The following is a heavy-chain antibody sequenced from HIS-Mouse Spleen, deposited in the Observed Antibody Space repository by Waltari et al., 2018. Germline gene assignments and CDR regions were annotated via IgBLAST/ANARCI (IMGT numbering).Heavy chain of an antibody. D-gene: IGHD2-15*01. V-gene: IGHV4-59*08. CDR2: IYYSGST. Sequence: QVQLQESGPGLVKPSETLSLTCTVSGGSISSYYWRWIRQPPGKGLEGIGYIYYSGSTNYNPSLKSRVTISVDTSKNQFSLKLSSVTAADTAVYYCARGGLLAATYYFDYWGQGTLVTVSS. J-gene: IGHJ4*02. CDR3: ARGGLLAATYYFDY. CDR1: GGSISSYY.